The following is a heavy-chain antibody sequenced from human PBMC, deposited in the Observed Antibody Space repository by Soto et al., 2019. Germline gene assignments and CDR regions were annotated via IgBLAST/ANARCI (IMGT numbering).Heavy chain of an antibody. CDR3: ARDLAPPRSYYDFWSGPFGFDP. V-gene: IGHV4-59*01. CDR1: GGSISSYY. Sequence: KTSETLSLTCTVSGGSISSYYWSWIRQPPGKGLEWIGYIYYSGSTNYNPSLKSRVTISVDTSKNQFSLKLSSVTAADTAVYYCARDLAPPRSYYDFWSGPFGFDPWGQGTLVTVSS. J-gene: IGHJ5*02. CDR2: IYYSGST. D-gene: IGHD3-3*01.